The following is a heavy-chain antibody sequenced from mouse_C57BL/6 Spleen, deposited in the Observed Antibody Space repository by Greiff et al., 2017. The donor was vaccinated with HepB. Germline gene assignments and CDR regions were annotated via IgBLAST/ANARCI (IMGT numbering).Heavy chain of an antibody. J-gene: IGHJ4*01. Sequence: VKVVESGPGLVAPSQRLSITCTVSGFSLTSYGVDWVRQSPGKGLEWLGVIWGVGSTNYNSALKSRLSISKDNSKSQVFLKMNSLQTDDTAMYYCASNYRYAMDYWGQGTSVTVSS. CDR2: IWGVGST. V-gene: IGHV2-6*01. CDR1: GFSLTSYG. CDR3: ASNYRYAMDY. D-gene: IGHD2-1*01.